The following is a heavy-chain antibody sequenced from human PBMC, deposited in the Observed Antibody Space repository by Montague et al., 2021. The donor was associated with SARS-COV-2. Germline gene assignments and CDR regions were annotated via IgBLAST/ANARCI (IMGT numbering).Heavy chain of an antibody. Sequence: SETLSLTCVVYGGSFSGYYWSWIRQPPGKGLEWIVEINHSGSTNYNPPLKSRGTISVDTSKKQFSLRLNSVTAADTAVYYCARGGGYSYGSLDYWGQGTLVTVSS. D-gene: IGHD5-18*01. V-gene: IGHV4-34*01. CDR2: INHSGST. CDR3: ARGGGYSYGSLDY. CDR1: GGSFSGYY. J-gene: IGHJ4*02.